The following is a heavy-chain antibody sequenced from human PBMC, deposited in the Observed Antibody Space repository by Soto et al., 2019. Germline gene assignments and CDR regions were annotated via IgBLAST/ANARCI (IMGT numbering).Heavy chain of an antibody. Sequence: GGSLKNSRKGPWYTFCSFLVNWVRQMPGQGLEWMGIIFPGDSDTRYSPSFQGQVTMSVDKSINTAYLQWSSLKASDTAIYYCARTSSLDFWGQGTLVTVSS. J-gene: IGHJ4*02. CDR1: WYTFCSFL. V-gene: IGHV5-51*01. CDR3: ARTSSLDF. CDR2: IFPGDSDT.